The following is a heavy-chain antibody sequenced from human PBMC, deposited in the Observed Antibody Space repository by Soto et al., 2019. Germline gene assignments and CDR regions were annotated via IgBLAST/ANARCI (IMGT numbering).Heavy chain of an antibody. V-gene: IGHV4-34*01. CDR3: ARGMTTVTTYDY. CDR2: INHSGST. D-gene: IGHD4-4*01. CDR1: GGSFSGYY. Sequence: TSETLSLTCAVYGGSFSGYYLSWIRQPPGKGLEWIGEINHSGSTNYNPSLKSRVTISVDRSKNQFSLNLSSVTAADTAVYYCARGMTTVTTYDYWGQGTLVTVSS. J-gene: IGHJ4*02.